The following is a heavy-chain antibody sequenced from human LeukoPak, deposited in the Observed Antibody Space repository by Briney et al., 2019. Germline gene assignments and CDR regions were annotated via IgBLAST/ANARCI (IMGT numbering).Heavy chain of an antibody. V-gene: IGHV3-30-3*01. D-gene: IGHD5-18*01. CDR1: GFIISSNY. J-gene: IGHJ3*02. Sequence: PGGSLRLSCAASGFIISSNYMSWVRQAPGKGLEWVAVISYDGSNKYYADSVKGRFTISRDNSKNTLYLQMNNLRAEDTAVYYCARESGYSYGYPRGPDAFDIWGQGTMVTVSS. CDR3: ARESGYSYGYPRGPDAFDI. CDR2: ISYDGSNK.